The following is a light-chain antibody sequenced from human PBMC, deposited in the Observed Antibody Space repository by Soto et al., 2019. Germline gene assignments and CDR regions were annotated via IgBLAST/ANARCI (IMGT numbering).Light chain of an antibody. CDR1: RTDVGGYNH. J-gene: IGLJ1*01. Sequence: QSVLAQPSSVSGSPGQSITISCTGTRTDVGGYNHVSWYQHHPGKVPKLIIYEVSNRPSGVSDRFSGSNSGNKASLIISNLEAEDESDYYCGSYTGTDTPFVFGTGTKGTVL. CDR3: GSYTGTDTPFV. CDR2: EVS. V-gene: IGLV2-14*01.